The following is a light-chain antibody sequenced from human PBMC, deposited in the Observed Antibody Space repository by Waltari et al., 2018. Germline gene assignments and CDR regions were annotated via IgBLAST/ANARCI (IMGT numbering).Light chain of an antibody. V-gene: IGKV4-1*01. Sequence: DIVMTQSPDSLAVSLGERVTINCKSSQSVLYSSNNKNYLAWYQQQPGQPPKLLICWASTRESGFPDRFSGSGSVKDFTLTISSLQAEDVAVYYCQQYYSTPFTFGPGTKVDIK. J-gene: IGKJ3*01. CDR3: QQYYSTPFT. CDR2: WAS. CDR1: QSVLYSSNNKNY.